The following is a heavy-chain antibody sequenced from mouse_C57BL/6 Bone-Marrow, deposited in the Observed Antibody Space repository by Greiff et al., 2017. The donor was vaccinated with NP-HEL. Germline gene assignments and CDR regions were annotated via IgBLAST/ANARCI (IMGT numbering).Heavy chain of an antibody. V-gene: IGHV14-3*01. Sequence: EVQLQESVAELVRPGASVKLSCTASGFNIHNTYMHWVKQRPEQGLEWIGRIDPAHGNTKSAPKFQGKATITADTSSNTAYLQLSSLTSEDTAIDYCARSIYYFFDYWGQGTTLTVSS. CDR1: GFNIHNTY. D-gene: IGHD1-1*01. J-gene: IGHJ2*01. CDR3: ARSIYYFFDY. CDR2: IDPAHGNT.